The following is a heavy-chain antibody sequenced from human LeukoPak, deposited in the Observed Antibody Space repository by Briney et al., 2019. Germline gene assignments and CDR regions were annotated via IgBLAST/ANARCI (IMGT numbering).Heavy chain of an antibody. CDR2: INPNSGDT. CDR1: GYILTDYY. Sequence: ASVKVSCKASGYILTDYYMHWVRQAPGQGPEWMGWINPNSGDTNYAQKFQGRVTMTRDTSISTVYMELRRLRSEDTAVYYCARGRVPYDCSGGSCSGLDYWGQGTLVTVSS. J-gene: IGHJ4*02. D-gene: IGHD2-15*01. CDR3: ARGRVPYDCSGGSCSGLDY. V-gene: IGHV1-2*02.